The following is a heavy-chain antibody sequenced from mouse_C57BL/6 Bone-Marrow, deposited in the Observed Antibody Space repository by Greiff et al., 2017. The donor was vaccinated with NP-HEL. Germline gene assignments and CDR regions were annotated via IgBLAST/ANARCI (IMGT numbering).Heavy chain of an antibody. CDR2: IDPSDSYT. Sequence: VQLQESGAELVMPGASVKLSCKASGYTFTSYWMHWVQQRPGQGLEWIGEIDPSDSYTKYNQKFTGKSTLTVDKSSSTAYMQLSSLTSEDSAVYYCARGAYYDLFFDYWGQGTTLTVSS. J-gene: IGHJ2*01. D-gene: IGHD2-10*01. CDR1: GYTFTSYW. V-gene: IGHV1-69*01. CDR3: ARGAYYDLFFDY.